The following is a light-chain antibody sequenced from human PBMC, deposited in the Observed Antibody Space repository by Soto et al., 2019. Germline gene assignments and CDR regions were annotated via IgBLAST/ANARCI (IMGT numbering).Light chain of an antibody. Sequence: EIVLTQSPATLSLSPGERATLSCRASQSVSSYLAWYQQKPGQAPRLLIYDASNRATGIPARFSGSGSGTDFTLTISILGPEDFAVYYCQQRSNWPGTFGQGTKVDI. CDR1: QSVSSY. CDR3: QQRSNWPGT. CDR2: DAS. J-gene: IGKJ1*01. V-gene: IGKV3-11*01.